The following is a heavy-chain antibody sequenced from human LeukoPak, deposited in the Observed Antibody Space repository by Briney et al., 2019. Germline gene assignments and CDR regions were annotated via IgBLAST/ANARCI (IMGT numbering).Heavy chain of an antibody. Sequence: SETLSLTCTVSGGSISSHYCNWIRQPPGKGLEWIGYIFYSGSTKYNPSLKSRVTISVDTSKNQFSLRLSSVTAADTAVYYCARAYGDYGTWGQGTLVTVSS. J-gene: IGHJ4*02. CDR3: ARAYGDYGT. D-gene: IGHD4-17*01. CDR1: GGSISSHY. CDR2: IFYSGST. V-gene: IGHV4-59*11.